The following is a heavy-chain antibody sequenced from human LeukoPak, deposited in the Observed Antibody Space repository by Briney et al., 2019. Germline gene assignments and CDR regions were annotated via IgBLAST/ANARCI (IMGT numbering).Heavy chain of an antibody. V-gene: IGHV4-30-2*01. CDR2: IYHSGST. CDR3: ARGGGGFLYPFDY. D-gene: IGHD3-16*01. Sequence: SQTLSLTCAVSGGSISSGGYSWSWIRQPPGKGLEWIGYIYHSGSTYYNPSLKSRVTISVDRSKNQFSLKLSSVTAADTAVYYCARGGGGFLYPFDYWGQGTLVTVSS. J-gene: IGHJ4*02. CDR1: GGSISSGGYS.